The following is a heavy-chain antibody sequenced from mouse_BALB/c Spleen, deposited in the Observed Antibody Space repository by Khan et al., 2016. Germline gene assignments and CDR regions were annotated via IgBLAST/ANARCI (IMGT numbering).Heavy chain of an antibody. CDR1: GFTFSDYY. Sequence: EVQLVESGGGLVKPGGSLKLSCAASGFTFSDYYMYWVRQTPEKRLEWVATISDGGSYTYYPDSVKGRFTISRDNAKYNLYLQMSSLKSEDTAMYYCARDLNWYFDVWGAGTTVTVSS. J-gene: IGHJ1*01. CDR2: ISDGGSYT. CDR3: ARDLNWYFDV. V-gene: IGHV5-4*02.